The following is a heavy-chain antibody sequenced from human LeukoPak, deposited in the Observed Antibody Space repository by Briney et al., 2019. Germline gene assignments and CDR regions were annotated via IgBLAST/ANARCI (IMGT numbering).Heavy chain of an antibody. V-gene: IGHV4-61*02. CDR1: GGSISSGDYY. D-gene: IGHD2-21*02. CDR3: ARDLVTAPYNWFDP. CDR2: IYTSGST. J-gene: IGHJ5*02. Sequence: SETLSLTCTVSGGSISSGDYYWSWIRQPAGKGLEWIGRIYTSGSTNYTPSLESRVTVSIGTSKNQFSLKLSSVTAADTAVYYCARDLVTAPYNWFDPWGQGTLVTVSS.